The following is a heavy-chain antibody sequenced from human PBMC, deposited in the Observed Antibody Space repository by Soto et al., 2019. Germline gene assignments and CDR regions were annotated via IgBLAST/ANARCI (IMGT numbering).Heavy chain of an antibody. D-gene: IGHD6-6*01. Sequence: ASVKVSCKASGYTFTSYGISWVRQAPGQGLEWMGWISAYNGNTNYAQKLQVRVTMTTGTSTITAYMERRSLRSDDTDVYYCAKSWSSSSKSVDYWGQGALVTVSS. V-gene: IGHV1-18*01. J-gene: IGHJ4*02. CDR3: AKSWSSSSKSVDY. CDR1: GYTFTSYG. CDR2: ISAYNGNT.